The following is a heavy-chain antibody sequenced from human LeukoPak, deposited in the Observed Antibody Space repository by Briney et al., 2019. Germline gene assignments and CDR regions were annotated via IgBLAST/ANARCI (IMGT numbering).Heavy chain of an antibody. CDR3: AKDPNRYDSSIYYCAY. CDR1: GFTFNNYG. V-gene: IGHV3-30*02. J-gene: IGHJ4*02. Sequence: GGSLRLSCAASGFTFNNYGMHWVRQAPGKGLEWVAFIRYDGSNTYYADSVKGRFTISRDNSKNTLYLHMNRLRAEDTAVYYRAKDPNRYDSSIYYCAYWGQGTLVTVSS. CDR2: IRYDGSNT. D-gene: IGHD3-22*01.